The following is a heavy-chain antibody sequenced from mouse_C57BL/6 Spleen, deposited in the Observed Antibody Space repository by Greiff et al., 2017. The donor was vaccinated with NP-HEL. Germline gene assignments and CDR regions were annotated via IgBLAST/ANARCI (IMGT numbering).Heavy chain of an antibody. Sequence: VKVVESGPELVKPGASVKISCKASGYAFSSSWMNWVKQRPGKGLEWIGRIYPGDGDTNYNGKFKGKATLTADKSSSTAYMQLSSLTSEDSAVYFCARSGYYGSSTWGQGTTLTVSS. CDR3: ARSGYYGSST. V-gene: IGHV1-82*01. CDR2: IYPGDGDT. D-gene: IGHD1-1*01. J-gene: IGHJ2*01. CDR1: GYAFSSSW.